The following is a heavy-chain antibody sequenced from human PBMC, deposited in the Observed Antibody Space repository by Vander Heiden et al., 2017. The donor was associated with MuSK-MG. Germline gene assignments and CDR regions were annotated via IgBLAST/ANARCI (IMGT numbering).Heavy chain of an antibody. Sequence: QVQLVQSGAEVKKPGASVKVSCKASGYTFTGYYIHWVRQAPGQGLEWMGWTNPHSGGTNYAQKFQGRVTMTRDTSINTAYMELSRLRSDDTAGDYWARDRDGIFQVFDYWGQGTRGTVSS. CDR1: GYTFTGYY. J-gene: IGHJ4*02. V-gene: IGHV1-2*02. D-gene: IGHD3-3*01. CDR2: TNPHSGGT. CDR3: ARDRDGIFQVFDY.